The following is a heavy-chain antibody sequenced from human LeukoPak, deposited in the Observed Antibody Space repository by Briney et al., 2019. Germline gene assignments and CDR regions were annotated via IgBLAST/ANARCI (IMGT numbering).Heavy chain of an antibody. Sequence: PGGSLRLSCVASGFTVSSNGLSWFRQAPGKRLEWVSDISGVGNTYYAESVKGRFTISRDNSKNSLYLQMNSLRAEDTALYYCAREAGVNPENWFDPWGQGTLVTVSS. CDR1: GFTVSSNG. CDR2: ISGVGNT. J-gene: IGHJ5*02. CDR3: AREAGVNPENWFDP. D-gene: IGHD3-3*01. V-gene: IGHV3-23*01.